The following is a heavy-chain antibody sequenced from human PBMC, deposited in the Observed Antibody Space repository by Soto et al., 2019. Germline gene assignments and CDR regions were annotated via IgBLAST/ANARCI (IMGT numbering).Heavy chain of an antibody. V-gene: IGHV4-4*02. CDR1: GGSISSSNW. J-gene: IGHJ6*02. D-gene: IGHD3-3*01. CDR2: IYHSGST. Sequence: SETLSLTCAVSGGSISSSNWWSWVRQPPGKGLEWIGEIYHSGSTNYNPSLKSRVTISVDKSKNQFSLKLSSVTAADTAVYYCARVVIMYYYGMEVRGQGTTVTVSS. CDR3: ARVVIMYYYGMEV.